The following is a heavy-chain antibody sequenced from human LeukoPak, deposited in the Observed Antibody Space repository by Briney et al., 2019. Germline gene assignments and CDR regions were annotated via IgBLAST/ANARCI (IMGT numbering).Heavy chain of an antibody. CDR3: AQVDTAMVNYNY. D-gene: IGHD5-18*01. CDR2: IYWDDDK. V-gene: IGHV2-5*02. Sequence: SGPTLVNPTQTLTLACTFSGFSLSTSGVGVGWIRQPPGKALECLALIYWDDDKRYSPSLKSRLTITKDTSKNQVVLTMTNMDPVDTATYYCAQVDTAMVNYNYWGQGTLVTVSS. CDR1: GFSLSTSGVG. J-gene: IGHJ4*02.